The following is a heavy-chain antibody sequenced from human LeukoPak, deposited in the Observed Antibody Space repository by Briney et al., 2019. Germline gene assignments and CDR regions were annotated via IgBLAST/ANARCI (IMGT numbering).Heavy chain of an antibody. Sequence: GRSLRLSCAASGFTFSSYGMHWVRQAPGKGLERVAVISYDGSNKYYADSVKGRFTISRDNSKNTLYLQMNSLRAEDTAVYYCAKVGWRGINYYYYYGMDVWGKGTTVTVSS. J-gene: IGHJ6*04. CDR2: ISYDGSNK. CDR3: AKVGWRGINYYYYYGMDV. V-gene: IGHV3-30*18. CDR1: GFTFSSYG. D-gene: IGHD2-15*01.